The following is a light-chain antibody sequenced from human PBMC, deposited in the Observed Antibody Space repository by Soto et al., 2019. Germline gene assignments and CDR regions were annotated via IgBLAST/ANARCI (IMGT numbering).Light chain of an antibody. CDR3: QQLNSYPLT. CDR1: QDISDY. J-gene: IGKJ4*01. Sequence: DIQLTQSPSFLSASVGDRVTITCRASQDISDYLAWYQQRPGKAPKLLIYAASTLQSGVPSRFSGSGSGTEFTLTISSLQPEDFATYSCQQLNSYPLTFGGGTKVVIK. V-gene: IGKV1-9*01. CDR2: AAS.